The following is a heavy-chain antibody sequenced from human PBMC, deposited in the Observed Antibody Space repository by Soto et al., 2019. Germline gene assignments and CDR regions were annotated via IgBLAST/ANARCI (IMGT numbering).Heavy chain of an antibody. V-gene: IGHV3-23*01. Sequence: EVQLLESGGGLVQPGGSLRLSCAASGFTFSSYAMSWVRQAPGKGLEWVSAISGSGGSTYYADSVKGRFTISRDNSKNTLYLQMNSLRAEDTAVYYCAKDPEAEYYDFWRGYSTPYYFDYWGQGTLVTVSS. CDR2: ISGSGGST. D-gene: IGHD3-3*01. J-gene: IGHJ4*02. CDR1: GFTFSSYA. CDR3: AKDPEAEYYDFWRGYSTPYYFDY.